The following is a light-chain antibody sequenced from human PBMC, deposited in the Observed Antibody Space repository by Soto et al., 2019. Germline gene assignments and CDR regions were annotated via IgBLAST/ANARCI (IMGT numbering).Light chain of an antibody. CDR2: DAS. Sequence: DIQMTQSPSTLSASVGDRVTITCRASQSISNRLAWYHQKPGKTPNLLIYDASNLGSGVPSRFSGSGSGTEFTLTISSLQPDDFATYYCQQSYSTPSITFGQGTRLEIK. J-gene: IGKJ5*01. V-gene: IGKV1-5*01. CDR1: QSISNR. CDR3: QQSYSTPSIT.